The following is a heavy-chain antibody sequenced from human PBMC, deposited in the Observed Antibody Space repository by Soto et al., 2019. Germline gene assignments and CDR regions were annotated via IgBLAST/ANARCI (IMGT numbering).Heavy chain of an antibody. V-gene: IGHV1-69*13. D-gene: IGHD1-26*01. CDR3: ARDLAYSGRGWFDP. Sequence: GASVKVSCKASGGTFSSYAISWVRQAPGQGLEWMGGIIPIFGTANYAQKFQGRVTITADESTSTAYMELSSLRSEDTAVYYCARDLAYSGRGWFDPWGQGTLVTVPS. CDR2: IIPIFGTA. J-gene: IGHJ5*02. CDR1: GGTFSSYA.